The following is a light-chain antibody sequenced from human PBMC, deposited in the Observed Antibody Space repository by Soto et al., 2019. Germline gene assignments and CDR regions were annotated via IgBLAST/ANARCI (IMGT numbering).Light chain of an antibody. CDR3: SLYTSSSTYV. J-gene: IGLJ1*01. CDR2: GVS. CDR1: SSDVGSYNR. Sequence: QSALTQPPSVSGSPGQSVTISCTGTSSDVGSYNRVSWYQQPPGTAPKVMIYGVSNRPSGVPDRFSGSKSGNTASLTISGIQAEAEGDYYCSLYTSSSTYVFGTGTKLTVL. V-gene: IGLV2-18*01.